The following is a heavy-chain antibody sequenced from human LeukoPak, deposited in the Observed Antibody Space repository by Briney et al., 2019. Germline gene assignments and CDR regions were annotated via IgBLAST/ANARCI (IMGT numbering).Heavy chain of an antibody. V-gene: IGHV4-39*07. CDR1: GGSISSSSYY. CDR2: IYYSGST. Sequence: SETLSLTCTVSGGSISSSSYYWGWIRQPPGKGLEWIGSIYYSGSTYYNPSLKSRVTISVDTSKNQFSLKLSSVTAADTAVYYCARDPTRYSSSWYYWGQGTLVTVSS. J-gene: IGHJ4*02. D-gene: IGHD6-13*01. CDR3: ARDPTRYSSSWYY.